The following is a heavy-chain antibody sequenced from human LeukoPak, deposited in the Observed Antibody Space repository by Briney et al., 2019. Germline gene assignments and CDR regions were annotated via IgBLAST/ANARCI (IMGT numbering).Heavy chain of an antibody. CDR1: GGSISSYH. CDR3: AREGSDARPFDY. CDR2: IYYSGRT. J-gene: IGHJ4*02. D-gene: IGHD6-6*01. V-gene: IGHV4-59*01. Sequence: SETLSLTCTVSGGSISSYHWSCIRHPPGKGLECIGYIYYSGRTNYNPSLKSRVTISVDTSKNQCSLKLSSVTAADTAVYYCAREGSDARPFDYWGQGTLVTDSS.